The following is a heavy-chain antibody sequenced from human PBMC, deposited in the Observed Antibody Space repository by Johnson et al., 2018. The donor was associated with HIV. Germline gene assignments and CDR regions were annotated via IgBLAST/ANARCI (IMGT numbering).Heavy chain of an antibody. CDR2: ISHDGINK. V-gene: IGHV3-30*04. Sequence: QVQLVESGGGVVQPGRSLRLSCAASGFTFSSMHWDRQAPGKGLEWVAVISHDGINKYYADSVNGRFTISRDNSKNTLYLQMNSLRAEDTAVYYCARGRERGMFDIWGQGTMVTVSS. CDR3: ARGRERGMFDI. D-gene: IGHD5-24*01. CDR1: GFTFSS. J-gene: IGHJ3*02.